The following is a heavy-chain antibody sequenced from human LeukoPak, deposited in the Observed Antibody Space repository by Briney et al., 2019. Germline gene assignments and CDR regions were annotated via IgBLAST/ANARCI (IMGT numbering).Heavy chain of an antibody. J-gene: IGHJ4*02. D-gene: IGHD4/OR15-4a*01. CDR2: IRSKTNSFAT. V-gene: IGHV3-73*01. CDR1: GFTLSDSA. CDR3: ARHKDPDYGDRKLFDY. Sequence: GGSLRLSCAASGFTLSDSAVHWVRQASGKGLEWVGRIRSKTNSFATEYAASVKGRFTISRDDSKNTVYLQLNSLKTEDTATYFCARHKDPDYGDRKLFDYWGLGTLVTVSS.